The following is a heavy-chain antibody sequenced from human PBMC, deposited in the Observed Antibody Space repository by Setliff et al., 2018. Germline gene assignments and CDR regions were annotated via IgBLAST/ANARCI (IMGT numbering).Heavy chain of an antibody. D-gene: IGHD3-9*01. Sequence: ASVKVSCKASGYTFTSYDINWVRQATGQGLEWMGWMNPNSGNTGYAQKFQGRVTITADESTSTAYMELSSLRSEDTAVYYCARVGFYDILTGATNYYYGMDVWGQGTTVTVSS. V-gene: IGHV1-8*03. CDR2: MNPNSGNT. J-gene: IGHJ6*02. CDR3: ARVGFYDILTGATNYYYGMDV. CDR1: GYTFTSYD.